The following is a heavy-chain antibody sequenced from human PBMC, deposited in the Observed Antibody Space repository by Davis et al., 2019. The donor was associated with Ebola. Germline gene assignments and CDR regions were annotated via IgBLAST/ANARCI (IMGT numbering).Heavy chain of an antibody. D-gene: IGHD3-22*01. V-gene: IGHV3-7*03. CDR1: GFTFTYAW. CDR2: IKQDGSEK. J-gene: IGHJ4*02. CDR3: ARDRDYYDSSGYYWYYFDY. Sequence: GESLKISCAASGFTFTYAWMSWVRQAPGKGLEWVANIKQDGSEKYYVDSVKGRFTISRDNAKNSLYLQMNSLRAEDTAVYYCARDRDYYDSSGYYWYYFDYWGQGTLVTVSS.